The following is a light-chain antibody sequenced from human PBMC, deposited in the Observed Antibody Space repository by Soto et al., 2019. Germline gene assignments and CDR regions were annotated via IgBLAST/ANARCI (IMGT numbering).Light chain of an antibody. CDR3: QQSYSTPRT. Sequence: DIQMTQSPSSLSASAGYRVTGTCRASQSVITYLNWYQQKPGKAPTLLISDASSLQSGVPSRFSGSGSETDFTLTISSLQPEDFATYYCQQSYSTPRTFGQGTKLEIK. CDR1: QSVITY. CDR2: DAS. V-gene: IGKV1-39*01. J-gene: IGKJ2*01.